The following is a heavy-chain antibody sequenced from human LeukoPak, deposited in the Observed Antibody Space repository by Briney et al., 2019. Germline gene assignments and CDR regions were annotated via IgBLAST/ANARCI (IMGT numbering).Heavy chain of an antibody. CDR2: INPSGGST. CDR1: GCTFSSYY. J-gene: IGHJ3*02. Sequence: ASVKVSCKASGCTFSSYYIHWVRQAPGQGLEWMGIINPSGGSTSYAQKFQGRVTMTRDTSTSTVYMELSSLRSEDTAVYYCAREGRGDGFDIWGQGTMVTVSS. D-gene: IGHD3-10*01. CDR3: AREGRGDGFDI. V-gene: IGHV1-46*01.